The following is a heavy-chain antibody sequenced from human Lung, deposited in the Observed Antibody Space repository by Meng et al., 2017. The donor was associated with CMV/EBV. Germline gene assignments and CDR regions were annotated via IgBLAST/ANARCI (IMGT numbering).Heavy chain of an antibody. J-gene: IGHJ6*02. V-gene: IGHV1-46*01. D-gene: IGHD2-2*02. Sequence: SVXVSXXASGYTFTSYYMNWVRQAPGQGLEWMGIINPSGGSTSYAQKFQGRVTMTRDTSTSTVYMELSSLRSEDTAVYYCARAGRYCSSTSCYNEDYYYYCGMDVWGQGXTVTVSS. CDR1: GYTFTSYY. CDR3: ARAGRYCSSTSCYNEDYYYYCGMDV. CDR2: INPSGGST.